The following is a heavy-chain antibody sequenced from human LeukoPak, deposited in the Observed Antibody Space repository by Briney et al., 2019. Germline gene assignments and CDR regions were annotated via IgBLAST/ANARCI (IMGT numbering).Heavy chain of an antibody. CDR2: VYYSVS. CDR3: ARDYAYGYFDY. V-gene: IGHV4-59*01. Sequence: PSETLSLTCTVSGGSISSYYWSWVRQPPGKGLEWIGYVYYSVSNYNPSLKSRVTISVDTSKNQFSLKLSSVTAADTAVYYCARDYAYGYFDYWGQGTLVTVSS. J-gene: IGHJ4*02. CDR1: GGSISSYY. D-gene: IGHD3-16*01.